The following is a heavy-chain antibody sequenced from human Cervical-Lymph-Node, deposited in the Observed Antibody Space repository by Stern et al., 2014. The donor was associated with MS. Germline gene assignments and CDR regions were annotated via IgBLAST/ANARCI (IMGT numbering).Heavy chain of an antibody. V-gene: IGHV2-70*01. J-gene: IGHJ3*02. CDR3: ARFYSSSSFADAFDI. D-gene: IGHD6-6*01. Sequence: QVTLKESGPALVKPTQTLTLTCTFSGFSLTTSGMCVSWIRQPPGKALEWLAFIYWDDDKSYNTSLKTRLTISKDTSKNQVVLTMTNMDPVDTATYYCARFYSSSSFADAFDIWGQGTMVTVSS. CDR1: GFSLTTSGMC. CDR2: IYWDDDK.